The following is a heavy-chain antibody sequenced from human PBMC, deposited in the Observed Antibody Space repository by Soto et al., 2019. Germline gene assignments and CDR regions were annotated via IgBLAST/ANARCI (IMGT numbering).Heavy chain of an antibody. CDR1: GFTFDDYA. CDR2: ISWNSGSI. CDR3: AKDRSSNYNYYYYMDV. D-gene: IGHD4-4*01. V-gene: IGHV3-9*01. Sequence: GGSLRLSCAASGFTFDDYAMHWVRQAPGKGLEWVSGISWNSGSIGYADSVKGRFTISRDNAKNSLYLQMNSLRAEDTALYYCAKDRSSNYNYYYYMDVWGKGTTVTVSS. J-gene: IGHJ6*03.